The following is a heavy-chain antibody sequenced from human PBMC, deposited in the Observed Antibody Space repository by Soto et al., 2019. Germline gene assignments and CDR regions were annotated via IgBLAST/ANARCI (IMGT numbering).Heavy chain of an antibody. CDR3: ARGDIVATIDYYYYGMDV. J-gene: IGHJ6*02. V-gene: IGHV1-69*13. CDR1: GGTFSSYA. Sequence: SVKVSCKASGGTFSSYAISWVRQAPGQGLEWMGGIIPIFGTANYAQKFQGRVTITADESTSTAYMELSSRRSEDTAVYYCARGDIVATIDYYYYGMDVWGQGTTVTVSS. CDR2: IIPIFGTA. D-gene: IGHD5-12*01.